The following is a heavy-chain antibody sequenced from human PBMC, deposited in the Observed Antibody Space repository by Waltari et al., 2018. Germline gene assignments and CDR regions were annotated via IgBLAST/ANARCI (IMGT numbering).Heavy chain of an antibody. V-gene: IGHV3-53*01. D-gene: IGHD6-13*01. J-gene: IGHJ4*02. Sequence: EVQLVESGGGLIQPGGSLRLSCAASGFTVSSNYMSWVRQAPGKGMEWVSVIYSGGSTYYADSVKGRLTNSRDNSTNTLYLQMNSLGAEDTAVYYCARDTWSPQCGIAAKDYWGQGTLVTVSS. CDR2: IYSGGST. CDR3: ARDTWSPQCGIAAKDY. CDR1: GFTVSSNY.